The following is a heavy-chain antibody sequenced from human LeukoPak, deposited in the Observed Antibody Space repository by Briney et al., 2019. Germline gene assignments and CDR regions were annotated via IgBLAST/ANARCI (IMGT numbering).Heavy chain of an antibody. Sequence: GGSLRLSCAASGFTFSSYGMHWVRQAPGKGLEWVAVISYDGSNKYFADSVKGRFTISRDNPKGTLYLQMNSLRAEDTAVYYCARDRRTHCSGGSCYSFWFDPWGQGTLVTVSS. CDR2: ISYDGSNK. D-gene: IGHD2-15*01. CDR3: ARDRRTHCSGGSCYSFWFDP. CDR1: GFTFSSYG. J-gene: IGHJ5*02. V-gene: IGHV3-30*03.